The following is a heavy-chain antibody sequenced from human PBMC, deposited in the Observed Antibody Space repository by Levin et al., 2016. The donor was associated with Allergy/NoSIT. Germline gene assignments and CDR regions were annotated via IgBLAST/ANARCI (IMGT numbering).Heavy chain of an antibody. V-gene: IGHV3-74*01. J-gene: IGHJ4*02. Sequence: GESLKISCAASGHSFSNYWMHWVRQVPGKGLVWVSRINKDGSRTDYADSVKGRFTISRDDGKNTLYLQMNSLRAEDSALYYCSRDTFGPRDSWGQGILVTVSS. CDR3: SRDTFGPRDS. D-gene: IGHD3-16*01. CDR1: GHSFSNYW. CDR2: INKDGSRT.